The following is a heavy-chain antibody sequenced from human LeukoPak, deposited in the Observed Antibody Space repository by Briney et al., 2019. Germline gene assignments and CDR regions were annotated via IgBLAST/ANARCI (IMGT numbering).Heavy chain of an antibody. CDR2: IDWGDDK. V-gene: IGHV2-70*04. J-gene: IGHJ4*02. CDR3: ARPHGSSGWYYLDY. Sequence: SRPTLVNPTQTLTLTCTFSGFSLSPSGMRVSWIRQPPGKALEWLGSIDWGDDKFYSTSLKTRLTISKDTSKNQVVFTMTNMDPVDTATYYCARPHGSSGWYYLDYWGQGTLVTVSS. CDR1: GFSLSPSGMR. D-gene: IGHD6-19*01.